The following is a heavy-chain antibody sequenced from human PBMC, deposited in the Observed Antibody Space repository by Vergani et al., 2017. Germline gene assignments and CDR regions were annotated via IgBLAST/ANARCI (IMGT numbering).Heavy chain of an antibody. Sequence: EVQLLESGGGLVQPGGSLRLSCAASGFTFSSYAMSWVRQAPGKGLEWVSAISGSGGSTYYADSVKGRFTISRDNSKNTLYLQMNSLRAEDTAVYYCANVGTVAFYYYYGRDVWGQGTTVTVSS. CDR2: ISGSGGST. D-gene: IGHD4-23*01. CDR1: GFTFSSYA. J-gene: IGHJ6*02. CDR3: ANVGTVAFYYYYGRDV. V-gene: IGHV3-23*01.